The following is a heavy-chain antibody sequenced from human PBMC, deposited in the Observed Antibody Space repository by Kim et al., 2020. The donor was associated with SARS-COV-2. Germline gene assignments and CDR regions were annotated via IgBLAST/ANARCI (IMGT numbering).Heavy chain of an antibody. CDR2: INHSGST. J-gene: IGHJ5*02. CDR1: GGSFSGYY. CDR3: ARAANWFDP. Sequence: SETLSLTCAVYGGSFSGYYWSWIRQPPGKGLEWIGEINHSGSTNYNPSLKSRVTISVDTSKNQFSLKLSSVTAADTAVYYCARAANWFDPWGQGTLVTVSS. V-gene: IGHV4-34*01.